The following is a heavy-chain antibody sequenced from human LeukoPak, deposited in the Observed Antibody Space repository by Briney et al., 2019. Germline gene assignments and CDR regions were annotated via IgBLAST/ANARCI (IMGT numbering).Heavy chain of an antibody. CDR3: ARVMLGSYYSDAFDI. V-gene: IGHV1-2*02. CDR2: INPNSGGT. J-gene: IGHJ3*02. D-gene: IGHD1-26*01. Sequence: GASVKVSCKASGYTFTGYYMHRVRQAPGQGLEWMGWINPNSGGTNYAQKFQGRVTMTRDTSISTAYMELSRLRSDDTAVYYCARVMLGSYYSDAFDIWGQGTMVTVSS. CDR1: GYTFTGYY.